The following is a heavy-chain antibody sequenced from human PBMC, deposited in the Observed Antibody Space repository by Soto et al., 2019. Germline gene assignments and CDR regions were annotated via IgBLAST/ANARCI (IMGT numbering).Heavy chain of an antibody. V-gene: IGHV3-21*01. D-gene: IGHD2-8*01. CDR1: GFAFQTYT. J-gene: IGHJ5*02. CDR2: ITISGNYI. CDR3: AKVGVLRTNFRWFDL. Sequence: EGQLVESGGGLVKPGGSLRLSCAASGFAFQTYTMEWLRQPPGKGLEWVSSITISGNYIYYADSVKGRFTISRDNGRNSVYLHMNSLRAEDTAVYYCAKVGVLRTNFRWFDLWGQGTLVTVSS.